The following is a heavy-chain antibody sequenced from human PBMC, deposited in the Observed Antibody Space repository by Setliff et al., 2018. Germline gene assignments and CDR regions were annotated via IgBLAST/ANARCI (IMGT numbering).Heavy chain of an antibody. CDR1: GFTFAMYG. Sequence: GSLRLSCAASGFTFAMYGMHWVRQAPGKGLEWVTFIRYNGDYDGDKKYYADSVKGRFTISRDNSRDTVYLQMDSLRAEDTAVYYCARDDDTTSRYSRFEHWGQGTPVTVSS. CDR2: IRYNGDYDGDKK. D-gene: IGHD5-12*01. CDR3: ARDDDTTSRYSRFEH. J-gene: IGHJ4*02. V-gene: IGHV3-30*02.